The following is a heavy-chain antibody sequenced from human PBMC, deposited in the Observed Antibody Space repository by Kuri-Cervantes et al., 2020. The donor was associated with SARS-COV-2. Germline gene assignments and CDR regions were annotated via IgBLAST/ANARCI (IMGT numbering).Heavy chain of an antibody. CDR2: IWYDGSNK. J-gene: IGHJ4*02. CDR1: GFTFSSYG. V-gene: IGHV3-33*06. D-gene: IGHD1-26*01. Sequence: GGSLRLSCAASGFTFSSYGMHWVRQAPGKGLEWVAVIWYDGSNKYYADSVKGRFTISRDNAKNSLYLQMNSLRDEDTAAYYCAKDRGALDYWGQGTLVTVSS. CDR3: AKDRGALDY.